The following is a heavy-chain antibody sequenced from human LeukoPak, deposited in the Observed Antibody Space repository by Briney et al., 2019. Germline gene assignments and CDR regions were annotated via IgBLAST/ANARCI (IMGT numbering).Heavy chain of an antibody. V-gene: IGHV3-48*01. Sequence: GGSLRLSCAASGFMFSSYSMNWVRQAPGKGLEWVSYIYSSGTTMYYADSVKGRFIISRDNAKNSLYLQLNSLRAEDTAVYYCARRAEFCGGNCYSSDYWGQGTLVTVSS. CDR1: GFMFSSYS. CDR3: ARRAEFCGGNCYSSDY. J-gene: IGHJ4*02. CDR2: IYSSGTTM. D-gene: IGHD2-21*01.